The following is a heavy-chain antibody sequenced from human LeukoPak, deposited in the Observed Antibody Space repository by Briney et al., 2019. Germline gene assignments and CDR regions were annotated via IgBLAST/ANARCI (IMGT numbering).Heavy chain of an antibody. CDR3: AELGITMIGGV. V-gene: IGHV3-48*03. J-gene: IGHJ6*04. D-gene: IGHD3-10*02. Sequence: PGGPLRLSCAASGFTFSSYEMNWVRQAPGKGLEWVSYIGSSGSTIYYADSVKGRFTISRDNAKNSPYLQMNSLRAEDTAVYYCAELGITMIGGVWGKGTTVTISS. CDR1: GFTFSSYE. CDR2: IGSSGSTI.